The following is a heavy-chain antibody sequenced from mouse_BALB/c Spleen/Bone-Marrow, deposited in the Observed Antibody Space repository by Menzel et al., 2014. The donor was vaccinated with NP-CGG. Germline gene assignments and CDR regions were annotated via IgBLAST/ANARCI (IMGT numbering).Heavy chain of an antibody. V-gene: IGHV1-63*02. D-gene: IGHD3-3*01. Sequence: VQRVESGAELVRPGTSVKMSCKAAGYTFTNYWIGWVKQRPEHGLEWIGDIYPGGGYTNYNEKFKGKATLTADTSSSTAYLQLSSLTSEDSAFYYCARGHYFDYWGQGTTLTVSS. CDR2: IYPGGGYT. CDR1: GYTFTNYW. CDR3: ARGHYFDY. J-gene: IGHJ2*01.